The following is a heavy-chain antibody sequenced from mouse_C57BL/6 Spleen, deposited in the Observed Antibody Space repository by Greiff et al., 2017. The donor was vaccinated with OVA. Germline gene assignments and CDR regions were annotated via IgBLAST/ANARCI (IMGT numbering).Heavy chain of an antibody. V-gene: IGHV1-50*01. CDR1: GYTFTSYW. CDR3: ARRGYDYDGFAY. D-gene: IGHD2-4*01. Sequence: VQLQQPGAELVKPGASVKLSCKASGYTFTSYWMQWVKQRPGQGLEWIGEIDPSDSYTNYNQKFKGKATLTVDTSSSTAYMQLSSLTSEDSAVYYCARRGYDYDGFAYWGQGTLVTVSA. J-gene: IGHJ3*01. CDR2: IDPSDSYT.